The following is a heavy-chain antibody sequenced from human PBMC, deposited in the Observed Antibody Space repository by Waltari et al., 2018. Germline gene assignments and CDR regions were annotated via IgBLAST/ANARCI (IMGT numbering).Heavy chain of an antibody. V-gene: IGHV4-38-2*01. CDR3: ARVPMIRGVLAFMDV. D-gene: IGHD3-10*01. J-gene: IGHJ6*02. CDR1: GYSSSSGYY. Sequence: QVQLQESGPGLVKPSETLSLTCAVSGYSSSSGYYWGWIRQPPGKGLEWIGSIYHSGSTYYNPSLKTRVTISVDTSKNQFSLKLTSVTAADTAVYYCARVPMIRGVLAFMDVWGQGTTVTVSS. CDR2: IYHSGST.